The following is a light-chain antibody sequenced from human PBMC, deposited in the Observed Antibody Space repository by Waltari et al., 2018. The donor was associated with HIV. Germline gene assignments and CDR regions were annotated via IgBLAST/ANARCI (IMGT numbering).Light chain of an antibody. CDR1: ASNIGAGYA. CDR3: QSYDNSLTAYV. J-gene: IGLJ1*01. V-gene: IGLV1-40*01. CDR2: TNT. Sequence: QSVLTQPPSVSGAPGQRVTISCTGGASNIGAGYAVHWYQHLPRTAPKLLIFTNTERPSGVPDRFSGSKSGTSASLTITGLQAEDEADYYCQSYDNSLTAYVFGTGTKVSVL.